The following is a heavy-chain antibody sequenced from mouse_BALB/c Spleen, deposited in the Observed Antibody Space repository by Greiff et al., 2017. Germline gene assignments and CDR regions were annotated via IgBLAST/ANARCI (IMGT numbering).Heavy chain of an antibody. CDR1: GFTFSDYY. CDR3: AREGYRYDVAY. Sequence: EVKVVESGGGLVKPGGSLKLSCAASGFTFSDYYMYWVRQTPEKRLEWVATISDGGSYTYYPDSVKGRFTISRDNAKNNLYLQMSSLKSEDTAMYYCAREGYRYDVAYWGQGTLVTVSA. CDR2: ISDGGSYT. J-gene: IGHJ3*01. D-gene: IGHD2-14*01. V-gene: IGHV5-4*02.